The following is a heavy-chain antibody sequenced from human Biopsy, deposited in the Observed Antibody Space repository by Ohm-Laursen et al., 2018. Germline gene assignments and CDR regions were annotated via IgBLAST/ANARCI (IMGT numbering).Heavy chain of an antibody. J-gene: IGHJ4*02. CDR2: ISWNSDTI. Sequence: SLRLSCAASGFRFGDYAMHWVRQAPGKGLEWVSGISWNSDTIDYAVSVRGRFTISRDNAKNSLYLQMSSLRAEDTAFYYCAKEGPPKDYSSSFHSWGQGSLVTVSS. V-gene: IGHV3-9*01. CDR3: AKEGPPKDYSSSFHS. D-gene: IGHD6-13*01. CDR1: GFRFGDYA.